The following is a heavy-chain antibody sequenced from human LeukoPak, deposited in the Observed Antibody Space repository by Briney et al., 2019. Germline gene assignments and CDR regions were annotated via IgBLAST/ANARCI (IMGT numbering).Heavy chain of an antibody. CDR1: GGSISGYY. D-gene: IGHD1-26*01. J-gene: IGHJ4*02. Sequence: SETLSLTCSVSGGSISGYYWSWIRQPPGKGLEWIGHIYYSGSNNYNPSLESRAAISVDTSKNHFSLTLSFVTVADTAVYYCARSTTSGLLGGYLDDWGRGTLVTVSS. CDR3: ARSTTSGLLGGYLDD. V-gene: IGHV4-59*01. CDR2: IYYSGSN.